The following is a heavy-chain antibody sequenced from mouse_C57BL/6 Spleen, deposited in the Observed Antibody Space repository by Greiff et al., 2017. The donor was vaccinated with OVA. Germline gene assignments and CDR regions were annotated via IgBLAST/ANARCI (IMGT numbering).Heavy chain of an antibody. D-gene: IGHD4-1*01. Sequence: VQLQQSGAELARPGASVTLSCKASGYTFTGYEIHWVKQTPVHGLEWIGAIDPKTGGTDYNQKFKGKATLTADKSSSTAYMELRSLTSEDAAVYFWARELGTGAYWGQGTTRTVSS. CDR2: IDPKTGGT. CDR1: GYTFTGYE. J-gene: IGHJ2*01. CDR3: ARELGTGAY. V-gene: IGHV1-15*01.